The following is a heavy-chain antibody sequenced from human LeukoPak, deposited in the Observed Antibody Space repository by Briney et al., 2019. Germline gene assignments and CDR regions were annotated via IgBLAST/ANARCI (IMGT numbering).Heavy chain of an antibody. D-gene: IGHD4-11*01. CDR3: ARDDYSGSEFATKSLIDY. CDR2: ISYDETNK. CDR1: GFTFRSSA. V-gene: IGHV3-30*04. J-gene: IGHJ4*02. Sequence: GGSLRLSCVASGFTFRSSAMHWVRQAPGKGLEWVAVISYDETNKYYAGSVKGRVSISRDNSKNTVYLQMNSLKVEDTAVYYCARDDYSGSEFATKSLIDYWGQGTLVTVSS.